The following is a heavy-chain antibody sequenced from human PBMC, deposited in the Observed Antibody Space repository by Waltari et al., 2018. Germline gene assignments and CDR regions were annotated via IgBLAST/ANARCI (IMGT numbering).Heavy chain of an antibody. D-gene: IGHD3-22*01. CDR3: ARDPDYYDSSGYQDY. Sequence: QVQLVEAGGGVVQPGRSLRLSCAASGFTFRSYGLHWVRQAPGKGLEWVAVIWYDGSNKYYADSVKGRFTISRDNSKNTLYLQMNSLRAEDTAVYYCARDPDYYDSSGYQDYWGQGTLVTVSS. CDR1: GFTFRSYG. J-gene: IGHJ4*02. V-gene: IGHV3-33*01. CDR2: IWYDGSNK.